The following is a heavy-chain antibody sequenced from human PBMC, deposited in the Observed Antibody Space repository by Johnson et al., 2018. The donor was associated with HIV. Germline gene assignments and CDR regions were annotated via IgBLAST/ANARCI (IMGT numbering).Heavy chain of an antibody. CDR1: GVTFSSYG. D-gene: IGHD2-2*01. Sequence: QMQLVESGGGVVQPGGSLRISCAASGVTFSSYGMHWVRQAPGKGLEGVAFIRYDGREKYYADSVKGRFTISRDNSKNTLYLQMNSLRAEDTAVYYCARGDIVVVPSATRGQDACDSWGQGTMVTVSS. J-gene: IGHJ3*02. CDR2: IRYDGREK. CDR3: ARGDIVVVPSATRGQDACDS. V-gene: IGHV3-30*02.